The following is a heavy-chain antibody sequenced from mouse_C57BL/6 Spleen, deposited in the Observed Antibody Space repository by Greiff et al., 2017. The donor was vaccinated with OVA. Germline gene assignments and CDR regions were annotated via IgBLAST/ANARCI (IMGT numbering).Heavy chain of an antibody. CDR2: IYPRDGST. D-gene: IGHD4-1*01. V-gene: IGHV1-78*01. CDR3: ARSNWDWDYFDY. J-gene: IGHJ2*01. Sequence: VKVVESDAELVKPGASVKISCKVSGYTFTDHTIHWMKQRPEQGLEWIGYIYPRDGSTKYNEKFKGKATLTADKSSSTAYMQLNSLTSEDSAVYFCARSNWDWDYFDYWGQGTTLTVSS. CDR1: GYTFTDHT.